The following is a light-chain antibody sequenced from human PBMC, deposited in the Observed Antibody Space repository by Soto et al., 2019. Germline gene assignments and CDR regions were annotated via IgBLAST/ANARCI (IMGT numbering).Light chain of an antibody. CDR2: DAS. Sequence: DIQMTQSPSTLSASVGDRVTITCRASQSISSWLAWYQQKPGKAPKLLIYDASSLESGVPSRFSGSGSGTEFTLTISSLQPDDFATYDCQQYNSYPWTFGQGTNVEIK. CDR1: QSISSW. J-gene: IGKJ1*01. V-gene: IGKV1-5*01. CDR3: QQYNSYPWT.